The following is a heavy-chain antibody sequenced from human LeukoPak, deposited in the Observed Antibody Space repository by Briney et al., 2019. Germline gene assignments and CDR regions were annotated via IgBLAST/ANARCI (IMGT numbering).Heavy chain of an antibody. V-gene: IGHV1-46*01. Sequence: ASVKVSCKASGYTFTSYYMHWVRQAPGQGLEWMGIINPSGGSTSYAQKFQGRVTMTRDTSTSTVYMELSSLRSEDTAVYYCARDGYYDFWSGYSRSLHYYYYGMDVWGQETTVTVSS. CDR1: GYTFTSYY. D-gene: IGHD3-3*01. CDR3: ARDGYYDFWSGYSRSLHYYYYGMDV. J-gene: IGHJ6*02. CDR2: INPSGGST.